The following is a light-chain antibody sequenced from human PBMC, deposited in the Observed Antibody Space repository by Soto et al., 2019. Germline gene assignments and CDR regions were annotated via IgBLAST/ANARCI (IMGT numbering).Light chain of an antibody. CDR1: HPVLDSSNNKNF. CDR3: QQHNTTPWT. CDR2: WAS. Sequence: DIVMTQSPHSLAVSLGERATINCKSSHPVLDSSNNKNFLAWYQQTPGQPPKLLIYWASTREAGVPDLFSRSGCGTDFPLTISSLQAEDVAVYFCQQHNTTPWTFGQGTRVEIK. V-gene: IGKV4-1*01. J-gene: IGKJ1*01.